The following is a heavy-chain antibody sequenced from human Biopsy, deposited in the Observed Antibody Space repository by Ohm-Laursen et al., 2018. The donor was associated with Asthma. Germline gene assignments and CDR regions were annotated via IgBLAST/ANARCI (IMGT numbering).Heavy chain of an antibody. CDR2: ISKDASTQ. V-gene: IGHV3-30*01. Sequence: SLRLSCAASGFSFSNFAIHWVRQAPGKGLEWVGVISKDASTQDYADSVKGRFTMARDNSKNTLDLQMNSLREEDTAVYYCVRDGTDDAFDIWGQETVVSVSS. CDR1: GFSFSNFA. CDR3: VRDGTDDAFDI. J-gene: IGHJ3*02.